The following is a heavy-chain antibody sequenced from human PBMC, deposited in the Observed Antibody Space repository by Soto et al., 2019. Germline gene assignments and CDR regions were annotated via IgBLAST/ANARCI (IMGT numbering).Heavy chain of an antibody. J-gene: IGHJ4*02. Sequence: EVQLLESGGGLVQPGGSLRLSCAASGFTFSNYGMSWVRQAPGKGLEWVSTISAAGGNTYYADSVKGRFTISRDNSKNTLYLQMNSLRAEDTAVYYCAKEDSWGGEFDFWGQGTLVTVSS. V-gene: IGHV3-23*01. CDR2: ISAAGGNT. CDR3: AKEDSWGGEFDF. CDR1: GFTFSNYG. D-gene: IGHD4-17*01.